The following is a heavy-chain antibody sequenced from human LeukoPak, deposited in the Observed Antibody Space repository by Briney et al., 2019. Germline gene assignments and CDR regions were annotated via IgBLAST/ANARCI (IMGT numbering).Heavy chain of an antibody. J-gene: IGHJ4*02. CDR2: IKQDGSEK. V-gene: IGHV3-7*05. Sequence: PGGSLRLSCAASGFTLSTYWMSWVRQAPGEGLEWVANIKQDGSEKYSLDSVKGRFTISRDNAKNSLYLQMNSLRAEDTAVYYCARGRFLEWLLCLIWGQGTLVTVSS. D-gene: IGHD3-3*01. CDR1: GFTLSTYW. CDR3: ARGRFLEWLLCLI.